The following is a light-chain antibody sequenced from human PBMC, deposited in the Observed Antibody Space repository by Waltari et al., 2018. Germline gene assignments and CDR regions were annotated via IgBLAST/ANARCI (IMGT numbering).Light chain of an antibody. CDR2: DTS. CDR1: QSVSRY. CDR3: QKYGTLPAT. Sequence: EIVLPQSPGTLSLSPGERATLSCRASQSVSRYLAWYQQKPGQAPRLLIYDTSIRATGVPDRFGGSGSGTDFSLTISRLEPEDFAVYYCQKYGTLPATFGQGTKVQMK. J-gene: IGKJ1*01. V-gene: IGKV3-20*01.